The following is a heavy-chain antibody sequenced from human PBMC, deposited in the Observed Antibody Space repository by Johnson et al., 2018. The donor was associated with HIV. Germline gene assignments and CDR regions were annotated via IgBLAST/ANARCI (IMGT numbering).Heavy chain of an antibody. CDR3: AKSTQASIVRESGPYGAFYI. J-gene: IGHJ3*02. Sequence: QVQLVESGGGVVQPGRSLRLSCAASGFTFSSYGIHWVRQVPGKGLEWVAVISYDGSNKYYAGSVKGRFTVSRDNSQNTLYLEMNGLRPEDTALYYCAKSTQASIVRESGPYGAFYIWGLGTMVTVSS. CDR2: ISYDGSNK. V-gene: IGHV3-30*18. CDR1: GFTFSSYG. D-gene: IGHD3-10*01.